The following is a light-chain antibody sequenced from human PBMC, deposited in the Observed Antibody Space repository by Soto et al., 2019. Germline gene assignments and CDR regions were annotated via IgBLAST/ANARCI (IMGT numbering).Light chain of an antibody. CDR2: KVS. J-gene: IGKJ1*01. Sequence: DIQMTQSPSTLSASVGDRVTITCRASQSIDTWLAWYQQKPGEVPKVLIYKVSNLQRGVPSRFSGSGSGTEFTITISGLQPDDFATYYCQHYKFFPWTCGQGTRVEIK. V-gene: IGKV1-5*03. CDR3: QHYKFFPWT. CDR1: QSIDTW.